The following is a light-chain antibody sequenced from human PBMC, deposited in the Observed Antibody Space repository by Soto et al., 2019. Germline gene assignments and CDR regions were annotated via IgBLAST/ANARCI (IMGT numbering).Light chain of an antibody. Sequence: EIVLTQSPATLSLSPGERATLSCRASQSVSSYLAWYQQKPGQAPRLLIYDASNRATGIPARFSGSGSGTDFTLTISRLEPEDFAVYYCQQYGTSPRMFGQGTKVDTK. CDR3: QQYGTSPRM. V-gene: IGKV3-11*01. CDR1: QSVSSY. CDR2: DAS. J-gene: IGKJ1*01.